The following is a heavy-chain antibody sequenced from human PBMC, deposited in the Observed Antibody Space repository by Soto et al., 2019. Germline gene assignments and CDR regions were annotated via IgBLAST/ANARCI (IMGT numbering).Heavy chain of an antibody. D-gene: IGHD3-16*02. J-gene: IGHJ4*02. CDR2: IYHSGST. V-gene: IGHV4-38-2*02. CDR3: ARDQYYDYVWGSYRPTFDY. Sequence: ASETLSLTCAVSGYSISSGYYWGWIRQPPGKGLEWIGSIYHSGSTYYNPSLKSRVTISVDTSKNQCSLKLSSVTAADTAVYYCARDQYYDYVWGSYRPTFDYWGQGTLVTVSS. CDR1: GYSISSGYY.